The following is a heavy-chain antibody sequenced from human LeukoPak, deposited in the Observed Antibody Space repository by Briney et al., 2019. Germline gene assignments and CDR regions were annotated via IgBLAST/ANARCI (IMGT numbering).Heavy chain of an antibody. CDR1: GGSISGYH. J-gene: IGHJ5*02. D-gene: IGHD2-21*02. Sequence: SETLSLTCVVSGGSISGYHWSWIRQVPGKGLEWIGYIYYKGITNYNPSLKSRVTISLDTSKSQFSLELSSVIAADTAVYYCARLVAVTGTVDWFDPWGQGTVVTVSS. CDR3: ARLVAVTGTVDWFDP. V-gene: IGHV4-59*08. CDR2: IYYKGIT.